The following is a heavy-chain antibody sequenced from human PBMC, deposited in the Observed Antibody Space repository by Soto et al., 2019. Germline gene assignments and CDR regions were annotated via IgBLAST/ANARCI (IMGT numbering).Heavy chain of an antibody. V-gene: IGHV4-59*01. CDR3: GRGGFGELSYYYYYMDV. J-gene: IGHJ6*03. D-gene: IGHD3-10*01. CDR2: IYYSGST. Sequence: SETLSLTCTVSGGSISSYYWSWIRQPPGKGLEWIGYIYYSGSTNYNPSLKSRVTISVDTSKNQFSLKLSSVTAADTAVYYCGRGGFGELSYYYYYMDVWGKGTTVTVSS. CDR1: GGSISSYY.